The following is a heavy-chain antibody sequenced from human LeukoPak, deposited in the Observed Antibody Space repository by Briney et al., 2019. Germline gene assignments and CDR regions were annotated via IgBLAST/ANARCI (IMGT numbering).Heavy chain of an antibody. CDR3: ARAPEWEPPLDY. D-gene: IGHD1-26*01. CDR1: GFTFSSYW. CDR2: INSDGSST. J-gene: IGHJ4*02. Sequence: GGSLRLSCAASGFTFSSYWMHWVRQAPGKGLVWVPRINSDGSSTSYADSVKGRFTISRDNAKNTLYLQMNSPRAEDTAVYYCARAPEWEPPLDYWGQGTLVTVSS. V-gene: IGHV3-74*01.